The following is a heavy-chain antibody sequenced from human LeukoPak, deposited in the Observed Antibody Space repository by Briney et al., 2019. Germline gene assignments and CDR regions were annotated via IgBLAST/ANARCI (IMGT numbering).Heavy chain of an antibody. V-gene: IGHV1-69*04. D-gene: IGHD5-18*01. CDR2: IIPILGIA. Sequence: ASVEVSCKASGGTFSSYAISWVRQAPGQGLEWMGRIIPILGIANYAQKFQGRVTITADKSTSTAYMELSSLRSEDTAVYYCARDLSGYGNEGPFDYWGQGTLVTVSS. CDR1: GGTFSSYA. CDR3: ARDLSGYGNEGPFDY. J-gene: IGHJ4*02.